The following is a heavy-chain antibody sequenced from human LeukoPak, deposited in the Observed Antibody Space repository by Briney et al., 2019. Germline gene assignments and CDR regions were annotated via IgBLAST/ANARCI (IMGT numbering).Heavy chain of an antibody. V-gene: IGHV3-66*01. J-gene: IGHJ1*01. Sequence: GGSLRLSCAASGFTVSTNYMNWVRQAPGKGLEWVSILYTGGDTYYADSVKDRFTVSRDNSKNTLYLQMSSLRAEDTAVYYCARDIGFCSGDSCYPKYFQHWGQGTLVTVSS. D-gene: IGHD2-15*01. CDR2: LYTGGDT. CDR1: GFTVSTNY. CDR3: ARDIGFCSGDSCYPKYFQH.